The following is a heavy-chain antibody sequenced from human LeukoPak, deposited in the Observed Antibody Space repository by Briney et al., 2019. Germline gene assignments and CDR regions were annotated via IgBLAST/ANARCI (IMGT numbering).Heavy chain of an antibody. Sequence: TSETLSLTCAVSGYSISSGYYWGWIRQPPGQGLESIGSIYHSGSTYYNPSLKSRVTISVDTSKNQFSLKLSSVTAADTAVYYCARLPYCSSTSCYMAFDYWGQGTLVTVSS. D-gene: IGHD2-2*02. J-gene: IGHJ4*02. V-gene: IGHV4-38-2*01. CDR1: GYSISSGYY. CDR3: ARLPYCSSTSCYMAFDY. CDR2: IYHSGST.